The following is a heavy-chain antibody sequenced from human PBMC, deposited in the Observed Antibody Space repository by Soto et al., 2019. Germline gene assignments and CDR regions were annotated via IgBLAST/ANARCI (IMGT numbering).Heavy chain of an antibody. CDR2: IIPISGTA. V-gene: IGHV1-69*01. J-gene: IGHJ6*02. CDR1: GGTFSSYA. CDR3: ARSQGSSTSLEIYYYFYYGMDV. D-gene: IGHD2-2*01. Sequence: QVQLVQSGAEVKKPGSSVKVSCKASGGTFSSYAISWVRQAPGQGLEWMGGIIPISGTANYAQKFPGRATITADESTNTAYMELCSLRSEDTAVYYCARSQGSSTSLEIYYYFYYGMDVWGQGNTVTVSS.